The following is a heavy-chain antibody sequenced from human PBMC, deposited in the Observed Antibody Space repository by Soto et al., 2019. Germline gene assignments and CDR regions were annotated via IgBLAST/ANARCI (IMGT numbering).Heavy chain of an antibody. CDR2: IYYSGST. D-gene: IGHD4-4*01. CDR3: PRRGGATVTTGHFDY. J-gene: IGHJ4*02. Sequence: SETLSLTCTVSGGSISSSSYYWGWIRQPPGKGLEWIGSIYYSGSTYYNPSLKSRVTISVDTSKNQFSLKLSSVTAADTAVYYSPRRGGATVTTGHFDYWGQGTLVTVSS. CDR1: GGSISSSSYY. V-gene: IGHV4-39*01.